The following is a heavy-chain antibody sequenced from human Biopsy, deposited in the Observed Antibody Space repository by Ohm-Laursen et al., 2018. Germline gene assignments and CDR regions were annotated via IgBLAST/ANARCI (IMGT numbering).Heavy chain of an antibody. CDR3: ARDRRDWQHFLDY. D-gene: IGHD3-3*02. Sequence: SLRLSCSASGFTFSDHYMNWFRRAPGKGLEWIAYIHKDSTTEYYADSVRGRFSISRDNAQKSLYLQMNSLRAEDTAVYYCARDRRDWQHFLDYWGQGTEVIVSS. J-gene: IGHJ4*02. CDR1: GFTFSDHY. V-gene: IGHV3-11*01. CDR2: IHKDSTTE.